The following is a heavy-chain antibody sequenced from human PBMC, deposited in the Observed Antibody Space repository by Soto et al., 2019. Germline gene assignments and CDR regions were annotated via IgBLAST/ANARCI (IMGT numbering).Heavy chain of an antibody. CDR3: ARDSSSAPFDY. J-gene: IGHJ4*02. D-gene: IGHD6-6*01. CDR1: GFTFSNYS. Sequence: QVQLVESEGGVVQPGRSMRLSCSASGFTFSNYSMHWVRQAPAKGLEWVAVISDDGNNNFYADSVKGRFTISRDNSRNTLYLQMNSLSPEDTAVYHCARDSSSAPFDYWGQGTLVTVSS. CDR2: ISDDGNNN. V-gene: IGHV3-30*04.